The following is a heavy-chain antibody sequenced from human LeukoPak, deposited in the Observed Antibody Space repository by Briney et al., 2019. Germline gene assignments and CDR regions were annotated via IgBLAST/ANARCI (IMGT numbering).Heavy chain of an antibody. V-gene: IGHV4-39*07. J-gene: IGHJ5*02. CDR3: AGNLGVLSWFDP. CDR2: IYYSGST. Sequence: SETLSLTCTVSGGSISSSSYYWGWIRQPPGKGLEWIGSIYYSGSTYYNPSLKSRVTISVDTSKNQFSLKLSSVTAADTAVYYCAGNLGVLSWFDPWGQGTLVTVSS. D-gene: IGHD1-7*01. CDR1: GGSISSSSYY.